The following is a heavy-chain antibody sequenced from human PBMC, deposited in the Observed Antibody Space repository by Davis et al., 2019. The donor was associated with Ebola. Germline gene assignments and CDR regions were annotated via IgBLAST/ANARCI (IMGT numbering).Heavy chain of an antibody. J-gene: IGHJ4*02. CDR1: GFIFNDYN. V-gene: IGHV3-43*02. D-gene: IGHD1-14*01. CDR2: ISGDGRYT. Sequence: GESLKISCAASGFIFNDYNMFWVRHAPGKRLGWVSLISGDGRYTYYEDSVKGRFTISRDNSGNSLFLEMNSLRPEDSGSYFCARRAYRTSLDYWGQGTLVTVSS. CDR3: ARRAYRTSLDY.